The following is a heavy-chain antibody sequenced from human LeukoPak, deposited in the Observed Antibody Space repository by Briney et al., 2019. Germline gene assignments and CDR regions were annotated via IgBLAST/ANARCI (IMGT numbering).Heavy chain of an antibody. CDR3: ARDTSGPWYDYVWGSYRYYGMDV. J-gene: IGHJ6*02. Sequence: PGGPLRPPCPPLGFPVLPNQLSWARQPPGKGLDWASVFLVAGATHYADSVKGRFTISRDNSKNTLYLQMSSLRAEDTAVYYCARDTSGPWYDYVWGSYRYYGMDVWGQGTTVTVSS. D-gene: IGHD3-16*02. CDR1: GFPVLPNQ. CDR2: FLVAGAT. V-gene: IGHV3-53*01.